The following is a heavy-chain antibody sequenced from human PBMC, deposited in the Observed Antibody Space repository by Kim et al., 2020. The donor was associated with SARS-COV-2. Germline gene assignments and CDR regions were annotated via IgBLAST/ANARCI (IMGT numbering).Heavy chain of an antibody. CDR3: VRGGGQFDY. D-gene: IGHD3-16*01. Sequence: SGTTNYNPSLMSRVTISVDTSRNQFSLKLTSVTAAGTAVYYCVRGGGQFDYWGQGTLVTVSS. CDR2: SGTT. J-gene: IGHJ4*02. V-gene: IGHV4-59*09.